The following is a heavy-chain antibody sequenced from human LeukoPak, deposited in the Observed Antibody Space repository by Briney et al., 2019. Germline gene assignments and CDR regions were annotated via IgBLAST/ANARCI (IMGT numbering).Heavy chain of an antibody. Sequence: GGSLRLSCAASGFTFSSYWMSWVRQAPGKGLEWVATIRQDGSQKYYVDSVKGRFTISRDNSKNTLYLQMNSLRAEDTAVYYCAKGYYYDSSGYYWNRGPADYWGQGTLVTVSS. CDR1: GFTFSSYW. V-gene: IGHV3-7*03. D-gene: IGHD3-22*01. CDR3: AKGYYYDSSGYYWNRGPADY. J-gene: IGHJ4*02. CDR2: IRQDGSQK.